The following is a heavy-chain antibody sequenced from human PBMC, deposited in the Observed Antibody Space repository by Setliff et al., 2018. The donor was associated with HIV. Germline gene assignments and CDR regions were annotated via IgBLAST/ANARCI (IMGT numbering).Heavy chain of an antibody. J-gene: IGHJ4*02. D-gene: IGHD2-21*01. CDR2: INPTSGST. CDR1: GYTFTNYY. CDR3: AKDGGEVY. V-gene: IGHV1-46*01. Sequence: ASVKVSCKASGYTFTNYYMHWVRQAPGQGLEWMGIINPTSGSTTFAQNFQGRVTMTRDTSTSTAYMELSRLTSDDTAVYYCAKDGGEVYWGQGTLVTVSS.